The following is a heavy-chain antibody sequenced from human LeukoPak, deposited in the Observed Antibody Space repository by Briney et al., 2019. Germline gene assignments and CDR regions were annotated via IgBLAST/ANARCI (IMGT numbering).Heavy chain of an antibody. V-gene: IGHV4-34*01. CDR1: GGSFSGYY. J-gene: IGHJ4*02. CDR3: AKDYGDYGTKTYRRAYFDY. D-gene: IGHD4-17*01. Sequence: SETLSLTCAVYGGSFSGYYLRWIRPPPGKGLEWIGEINHSGNTNYNPSLKSRSTISVNTPKNQLSLKLSSVTAADTAVYYCAKDYGDYGTKTYRRAYFDYEGQGPGVMVS. CDR2: INHSGNT.